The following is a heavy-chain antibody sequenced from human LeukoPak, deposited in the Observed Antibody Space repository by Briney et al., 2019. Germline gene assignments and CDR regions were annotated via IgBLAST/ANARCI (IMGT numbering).Heavy chain of an antibody. CDR2: IDPSDSYT. D-gene: IGHD3-22*01. J-gene: IGHJ4*02. Sequence: GESLKISCKGSGYSFTSYWISWVRQMPGKGLEWMGRIDPSDSYTNYSPSFQGHVTISADKSTSTAYLQWSSLKASDTAMYYCASRPRGGYYDSSGYYTGNFDYWGQGTLVTVSS. CDR3: ASRPRGGYYDSSGYYTGNFDY. V-gene: IGHV5-10-1*01. CDR1: GYSFTSYW.